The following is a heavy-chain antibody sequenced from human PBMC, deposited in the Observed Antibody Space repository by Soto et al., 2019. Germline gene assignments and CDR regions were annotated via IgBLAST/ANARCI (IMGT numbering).Heavy chain of an antibody. CDR2: ISGYNGDI. V-gene: IGHV1-18*04. CDR1: GYTFNRHG. CDR3: ARVRIVGAREIDF. J-gene: IGHJ4*02. D-gene: IGHD1-26*01. Sequence: QVHLVQSGGEVKKPGASVKVSCKASGYTFNRHGITWVRQAPGQGLEWMGWISGYNGDINYEQKFQGRVTLSSDTLTSTVDLELKSLRFADTAVYYCARVRIVGAREIDFWGQGTLVTVSS.